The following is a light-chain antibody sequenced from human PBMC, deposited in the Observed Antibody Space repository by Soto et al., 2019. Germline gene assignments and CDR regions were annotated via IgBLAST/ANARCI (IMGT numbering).Light chain of an antibody. CDR2: DAS. V-gene: IGKV1-5*01. CDR3: QQNKGY. CDR1: HSINSW. Sequence: DLQLTQSPSTLSASVGDRVTITCRASHSINSWLAWYQQTPGKAPKLLIHDASSLESGVPSRFSGSVSGTELTLTNCSLQTDDFATYYCQQNKGYFGPGTKVNIK. J-gene: IGKJ3*01.